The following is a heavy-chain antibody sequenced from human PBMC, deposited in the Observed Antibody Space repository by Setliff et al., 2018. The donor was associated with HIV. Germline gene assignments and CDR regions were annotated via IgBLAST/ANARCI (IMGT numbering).Heavy chain of an antibody. D-gene: IGHD5-18*01. CDR2: IYYSGST. J-gene: IGHJ4*02. V-gene: IGHV4-39*01. Sequence: PSETLSLTCTVSGGSIGSSSYYWGWIRQPPGKGLEWIGSIYYSGSTYYNPSLKSRVTISVDTSKNQFSLKLSSVTAADTAVYYCARPRYTYGTPPAFDIWGQGTLVTVSS. CDR1: GGSIGSSSYY. CDR3: ARPRYTYGTPPAFDI.